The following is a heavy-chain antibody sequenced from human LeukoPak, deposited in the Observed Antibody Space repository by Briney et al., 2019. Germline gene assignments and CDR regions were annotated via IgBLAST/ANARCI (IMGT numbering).Heavy chain of an antibody. CDR1: GGTFSSYA. J-gene: IGHJ4*02. CDR2: IIPIFGTA. V-gene: IGHV1-69*13. CDR3: ARALGYYYDSSGYYYYYYFDY. Sequence: SVKVSCKASGGTFSSYAISWVRQAPGQGLEWMGGIIPIFGTANYAQKFQGRVTITADESTSTAYMELSSLRSEDTAVYYCARALGYYYDSSGYYYYYYFDYWGQGTLVTVSS. D-gene: IGHD3-22*01.